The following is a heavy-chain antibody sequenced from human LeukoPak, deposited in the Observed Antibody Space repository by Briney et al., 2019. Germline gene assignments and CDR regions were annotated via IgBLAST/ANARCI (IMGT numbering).Heavy chain of an antibody. V-gene: IGHV3-33*03. Sequence: GGSLRLSCAASGSTFSSYGMHWVRQAPGKGLEWVAVIWYDGSNKYYADSVKGRFTISRDNAKNTLYLQMNSLRADDTAVYYCATDLTGPEDYWGQGTLVAVSS. CDR1: GSTFSSYG. J-gene: IGHJ4*02. CDR2: IWYDGSNK. CDR3: ATDLTGPEDY.